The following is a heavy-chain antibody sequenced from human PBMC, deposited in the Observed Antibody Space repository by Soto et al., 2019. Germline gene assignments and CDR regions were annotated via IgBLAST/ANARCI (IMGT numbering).Heavy chain of an antibody. CDR2: IDPNDSET. CDR1: GYRFNSYW. Sequence: GESLKISCKGSGYRFNSYWISWVRQMPGKGLKWMRRIDPNDSETKYSPSFEGQDTISADKSINTAYLEWSSLKAADTALYYCASRNCGGDCYSHFDSWGQ. V-gene: IGHV5-10-1*01. J-gene: IGHJ4*02. D-gene: IGHD2-21*02. CDR3: ASRNCGGDCYSHFDS.